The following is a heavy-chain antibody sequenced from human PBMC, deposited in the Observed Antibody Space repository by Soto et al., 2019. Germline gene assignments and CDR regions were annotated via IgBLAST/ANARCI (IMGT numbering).Heavy chain of an antibody. CDR1: GGTFSSYA. D-gene: IGHD1-20*01. V-gene: IGHV1-69*13. CDR2: IIPIFGTA. J-gene: IGHJ4*02. CDR3: ARNYHPGYNWNDVGQYPYY. Sequence: GASVKVSCKASGGTFSSYAISWVRQAPGQGLEWMGGIIPIFGTANYAQKFQGRVTITADESTSTAYMELSSLRSEDTAVYYCARNYHPGYNWNDVGQYPYYWGQGTLVTVSS.